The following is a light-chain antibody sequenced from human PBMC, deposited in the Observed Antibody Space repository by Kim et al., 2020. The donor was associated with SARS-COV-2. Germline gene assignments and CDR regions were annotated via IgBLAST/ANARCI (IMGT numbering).Light chain of an antibody. CDR1: KLGDKL. CDR2: QDT. J-gene: IGLJ3*02. CDR3: QAWGSSIWV. V-gene: IGLV3-1*01. Sequence: VPPYENAPLTVSGEKLGDKLDSGTRKRPGQSPTVVIFQDTRRPSGIPEGFSASNSGNTATLTIRGTRAMDEAAYYCQAWGSSIWVLGGGTQLTVL.